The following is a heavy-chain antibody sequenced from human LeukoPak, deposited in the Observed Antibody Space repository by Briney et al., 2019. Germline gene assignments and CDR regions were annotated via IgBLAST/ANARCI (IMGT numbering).Heavy chain of an antibody. J-gene: IGHJ4*02. D-gene: IGHD2-21*01. V-gene: IGHV3-23*01. Sequence: PGGSLRLSCAASGFTFSSYAMSWVRQAPGKGLEWVSVISGSRIKKYYADSVKGRFTISRDNSKNTLYVQMNSLRAEDTAVYYWVQHATDRCCLYVDSWGQGTLVTVSS. CDR2: ISGSRIKK. CDR1: GFTFSSYA. CDR3: VQHATDRCCLYVDS.